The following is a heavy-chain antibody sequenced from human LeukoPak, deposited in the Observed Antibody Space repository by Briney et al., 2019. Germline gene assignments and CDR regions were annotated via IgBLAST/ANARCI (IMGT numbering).Heavy chain of an antibody. V-gene: IGHV1-46*01. CDR3: AIISPWSLHY. J-gene: IGHJ4*02. D-gene: IGHD2-15*01. Sequence: ASVKVSCKASGYTFTSYYMHWVRQATGQGLEWIGIINPSGGSTSYAQKFQGRVTMTRDTSTSTVYMELSSLRSEDTAVYYCAIISPWSLHYWGQGTLVTVSS. CDR1: GYTFTSYY. CDR2: INPSGGST.